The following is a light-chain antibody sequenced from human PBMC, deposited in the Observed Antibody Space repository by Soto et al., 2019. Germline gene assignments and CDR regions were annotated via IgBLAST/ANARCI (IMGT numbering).Light chain of an antibody. CDR3: SSYAGSNNLV. J-gene: IGLJ2*01. CDR2: EVT. V-gene: IGLV2-8*01. Sequence: QSALTQPPSASGSPGQSVTISCTGTSSDVGGYHYVSWYQQHPGKAPKLMIHEVTNRPSGVPDRFSGSKSGNTASLTVSGLQGEDEADYYCSSYAGSNNLVFGGGTKLPVL. CDR1: SSDVGGYHY.